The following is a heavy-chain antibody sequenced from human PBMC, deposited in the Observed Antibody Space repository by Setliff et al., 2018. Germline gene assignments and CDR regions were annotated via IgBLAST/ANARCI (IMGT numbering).Heavy chain of an antibody. CDR3: LRIRLVPHGHS. CDR1: GGAISNYY. V-gene: IGHV4-4*08. D-gene: IGHD2-15*01. J-gene: IGHJ4*02. Sequence: SETLSLTCTVSGGAISNYYWSWIRQPPGKGLEWIGYIYSSGSTYYIPSLYSRVTISVDTSKNHFSLRLSSVAATDTAVYYCLRIRLVPHGHSWGQGTLVTVSS. CDR2: IYSSGST.